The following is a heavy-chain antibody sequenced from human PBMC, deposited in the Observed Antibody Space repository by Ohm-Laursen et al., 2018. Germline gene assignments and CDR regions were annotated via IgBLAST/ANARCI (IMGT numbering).Heavy chain of an antibody. CDR2: IAKSGDT. D-gene: IGHD2-15*01. Sequence: SLRLSCAASGYTFTDYDMHWVRQRTEKGLESIAQIAKSGDTYYAGSVKGRFSISRDNAKKSLYLQMDSLRAEDTAVYYRVRDPSGWGLDVWGQGTTVTVCS. J-gene: IGHJ6*02. V-gene: IGHV3-13*04. CDR1: GYTFTDYD. CDR3: VRDPSGWGLDV.